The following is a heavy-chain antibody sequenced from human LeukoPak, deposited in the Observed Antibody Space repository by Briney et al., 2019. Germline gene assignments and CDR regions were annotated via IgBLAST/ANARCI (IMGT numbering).Heavy chain of an antibody. CDR2: IIPIFGTA. V-gene: IGHV1-69*06. J-gene: IGHJ4*02. CDR3: ARDSALWFGERFDY. Sequence: GASVKVSCKASGGTFSSYAISWMRQAPGQGLEWMGRIIPIFGTANYAQKFQGRVTITADKSTSTAYMELSSLRSEDTAVYYCARDSALWFGERFDYWGQGTLVTVSS. CDR1: GGTFSSYA. D-gene: IGHD3-10*01.